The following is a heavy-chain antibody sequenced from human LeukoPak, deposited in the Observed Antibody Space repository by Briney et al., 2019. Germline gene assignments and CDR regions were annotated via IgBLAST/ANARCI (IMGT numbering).Heavy chain of an antibody. J-gene: IGHJ4*02. CDR2: MNPNSGNT. CDR3: AREARRGGKDIDY. Sequence: ASVKVSCKASGYTFTSYDINWVRQATGQGLEWMGWMNPNSGNTGYAQKFQGRVNMTRNTSISTAYMELSSLRSEDTAVYYCAREARRGGKDIDYWGQGTLVTVSS. V-gene: IGHV1-8*01. D-gene: IGHD6-6*01. CDR1: GYTFTSYD.